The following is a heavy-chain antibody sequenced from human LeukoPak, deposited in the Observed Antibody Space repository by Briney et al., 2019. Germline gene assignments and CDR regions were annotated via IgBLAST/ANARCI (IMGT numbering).Heavy chain of an antibody. J-gene: IGHJ5*02. D-gene: IGHD4/OR15-4a*01. V-gene: IGHV4-61*01. CDR1: GYSIGSGYY. CDR2: IYYSGST. CDR3: ARGDYGKTWWFDP. Sequence: PSETLSLTCTVSGYSIGSGYYWSWIRQPPGKGLEWIGYIYYSGSTNYNPSLKSRVTISVDTSKNQFSLKLSSVTAADTAVYYCARGDYGKTWWFDPWGQGTLVTVSS.